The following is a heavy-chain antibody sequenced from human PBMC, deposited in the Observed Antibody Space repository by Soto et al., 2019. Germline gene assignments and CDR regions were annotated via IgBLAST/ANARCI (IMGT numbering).Heavy chain of an antibody. D-gene: IGHD1-26*01. V-gene: IGHV3-48*02. Sequence: GGYLILSCAASGFTFSSYSMNWVRQAPGQGLEWVSYISSSSSTIYYADSVKGRFTISRHNTKKSLYRQMKSLRDEDTALYVCASIFELGRTYYYGMAVWGQGTTVTVSS. CDR2: ISSSSSTI. J-gene: IGHJ6*01. CDR3: ASIFELGRTYYYGMAV. CDR1: GFTFSSYS.